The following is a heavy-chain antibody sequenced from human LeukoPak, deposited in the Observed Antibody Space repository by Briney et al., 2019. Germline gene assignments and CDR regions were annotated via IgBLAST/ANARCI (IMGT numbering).Heavy chain of an antibody. D-gene: IGHD3-10*01. CDR1: AFTFSSYN. CDR3: AKAYGSGSYYPDY. J-gene: IGHJ4*02. Sequence: GGSLRLSCTASAFTFSSYNMNWVRQAPGKGLEWVSSISSSSNYIFYTNSVKGRFAISRDNAKNSLYLQMNSLRAEDTAIYYCAKAYGSGSYYPDYWGQGTLVTVSS. V-gene: IGHV3-21*01. CDR2: ISSSSNYI.